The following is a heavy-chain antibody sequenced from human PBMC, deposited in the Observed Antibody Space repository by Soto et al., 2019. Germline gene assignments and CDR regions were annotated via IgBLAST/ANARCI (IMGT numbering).Heavy chain of an antibody. CDR1: GFNFRSYC. V-gene: IGHV3-30*18. Sequence: GGSQILSCAASGFNFRSYCMHWVRQEPGKGPEWVAVISYDGSNKYYADSVKGRFTISRDNSKNTLYLQMNSLRAEDTAVYYCAKDNCISTSCYWYWGQGTLVTVSS. D-gene: IGHD2-2*01. CDR3: AKDNCISTSCYWY. CDR2: ISYDGSNK. J-gene: IGHJ4*02.